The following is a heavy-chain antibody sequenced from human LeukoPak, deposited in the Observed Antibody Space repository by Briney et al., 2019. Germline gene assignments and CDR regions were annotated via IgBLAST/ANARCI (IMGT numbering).Heavy chain of an antibody. CDR1: GYTFTSYD. D-gene: IGHD3-3*01. J-gene: IGHJ5*02. CDR2: MNPNSGNT. CDR3: ARGGDTIFAQNWFDP. V-gene: IGHV1-8*03. Sequence: ASVKVSCKASGYTFTSYDINRVRQATGQGLEWMGWMNPNSGNTGYAQKFQGRVTITRNTSISTAYMELSSLRSEDTAVYYCARGGDTIFAQNWFDPWGQGTLVTVSS.